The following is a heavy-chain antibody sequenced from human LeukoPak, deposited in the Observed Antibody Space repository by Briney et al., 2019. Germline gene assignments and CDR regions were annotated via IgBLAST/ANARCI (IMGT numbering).Heavy chain of an antibody. Sequence: SETLSLTCTVSGGSISSYYWSWIRQPAGKGLEWIGRIYTSGSTNYNPSLKSRVTMSVDTSKNQFSLKLSSVTAADTAVYYCARSVPYSSSSGYYYYYMDVWGKGTTVTVSS. J-gene: IGHJ6*03. CDR3: ARSVPYSSSSGYYYYYMDV. CDR2: IYTSGST. CDR1: GGSISSYY. V-gene: IGHV4-4*07. D-gene: IGHD6-6*01.